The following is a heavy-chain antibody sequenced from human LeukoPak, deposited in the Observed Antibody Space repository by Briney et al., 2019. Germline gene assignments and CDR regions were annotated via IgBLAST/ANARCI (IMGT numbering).Heavy chain of an antibody. D-gene: IGHD1-26*01. CDR2: ISSSSSYI. Sequence: GGSLRLSCAASGFTFSSYSMNWVRQAPGKGLEWVSSISSSSSYIYYADSVKGRFTISRDNAKNSLYLQMNSLRAEDTAVYYCARAARNGIEFDYWGQGTLVTVSS. J-gene: IGHJ4*02. CDR3: ARAARNGIEFDY. V-gene: IGHV3-21*01. CDR1: GFTFSSYS.